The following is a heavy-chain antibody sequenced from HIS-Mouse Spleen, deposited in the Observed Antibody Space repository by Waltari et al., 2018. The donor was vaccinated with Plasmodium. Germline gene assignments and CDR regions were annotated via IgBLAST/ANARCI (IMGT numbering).Heavy chain of an antibody. J-gene: IGHJ3*02. CDR1: GYTFTNYG. CDR2: IRAYNGNT. CDR3: ARGSAGDAFDI. Sequence: QVQLVQSGAEVKKPGASVKVSCKASGYTFTNYGISWVRQAPGQGLEWMGWIRAYNGNTNYAQKHQGRRTMTTDTSTSTAYIEVRSLRADDTAVYYCARGSAGDAFDIWGQGTMVTVSS. D-gene: IGHD6-19*01. V-gene: IGHV1-18*01.